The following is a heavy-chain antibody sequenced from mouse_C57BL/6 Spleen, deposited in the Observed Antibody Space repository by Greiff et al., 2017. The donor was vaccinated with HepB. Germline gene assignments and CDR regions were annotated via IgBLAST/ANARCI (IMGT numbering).Heavy chain of an antibody. CDR2: ISGGGGNT. CDR3: ARDGYQVSYYAMDY. D-gene: IGHD2-3*01. CDR1: GFTFSSYT. Sequence: EVQGVESGGGLVKPGGSLKLSCAASGFTFSSYTMSWVRQTPEKRLEWVATISGGGGNTYYPDSVKGRFTISRDNAKNTLYLQMSSLRSEDTALYYCARDGYQVSYYAMDYWGQGTSVTVSS. V-gene: IGHV5-9*01. J-gene: IGHJ4*01.